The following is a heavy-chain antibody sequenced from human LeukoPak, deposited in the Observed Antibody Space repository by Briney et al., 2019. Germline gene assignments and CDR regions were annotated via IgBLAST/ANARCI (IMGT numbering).Heavy chain of an antibody. D-gene: IGHD2-2*01. J-gene: IGHJ4*02. V-gene: IGHV4-59*08. CDR2: IYYGGST. CDR1: GGSISSYY. CDR3: ARHRRALVIPAANVDY. Sequence: SETLSLTCTVSGGSISSYYWSWIRQSPGKKLEWIGYIYYGGSTNYNPSLKSRVTISVDTSKNQFSLKLTSVTAADTAVYYCARHRRALVIPAANVDYWGRGTLVTVSS.